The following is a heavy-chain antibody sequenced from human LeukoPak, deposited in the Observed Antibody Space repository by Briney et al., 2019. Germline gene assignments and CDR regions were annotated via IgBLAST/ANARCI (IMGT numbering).Heavy chain of an antibody. CDR1: GYTLTELS. CDR2: FDPEDGET. V-gene: IGHV1-24*01. D-gene: IGHD6-19*01. Sequence: ASVKVSCKLSGYTLTELSMHWVRQAPGKGLEWVGGFDPEDGETIYPQKFQGTVTMTQDTTTDTAYIDQSSPRSEDTAVYYGATSSRIAVADFDYWGQGTLVTVSS. CDR3: ATSSRIAVADFDY. J-gene: IGHJ4*02.